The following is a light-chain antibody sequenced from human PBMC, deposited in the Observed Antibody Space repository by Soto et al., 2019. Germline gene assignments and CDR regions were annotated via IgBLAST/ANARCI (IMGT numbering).Light chain of an antibody. CDR2: RNN. CDR1: SSNIGSNL. V-gene: IGLV1-47*01. J-gene: IGLJ3*02. CDR3: AAWDDSLSGWV. Sequence: QLVLTQPPSASGTPGQRVTISCSGSSSNIGSNLVYWYQQFPGTAPKLLIYRNNQRPSGVPDRFSGSKSGTSASLAISGLPSEDEADYYCAAWDDSLSGWVFGGGTKLTVL.